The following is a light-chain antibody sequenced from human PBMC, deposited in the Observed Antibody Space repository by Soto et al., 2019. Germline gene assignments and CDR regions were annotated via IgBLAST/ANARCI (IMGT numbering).Light chain of an antibody. Sequence: DIQMTQSPSSLAASVGDRVTITCRASQVMSSWLVWYQQKPGHAPKLLIYAATNLQSGVPSRFSGSASGTEFTLAISNGQPEDCATYYCQQASSFPFTFGGGTEVQIK. CDR3: QQASSFPFT. CDR2: AAT. J-gene: IGKJ4*01. V-gene: IGKV1-12*01. CDR1: QVMSSW.